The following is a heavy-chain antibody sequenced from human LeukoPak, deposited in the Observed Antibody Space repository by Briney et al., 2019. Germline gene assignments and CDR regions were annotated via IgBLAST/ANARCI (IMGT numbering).Heavy chain of an antibody. Sequence: GGSLRLSCAASGFTFSSYWMHWVRHTPGKGLVWVSRIKGDGSSTSYADSVKGRFTISRDNAKNALYLQMNSLRAEDTAVYYCARDKGDSDAPSFDYWGQGTLVTVSS. CDR2: IKGDGSST. D-gene: IGHD3-10*01. CDR1: GFTFSSYW. J-gene: IGHJ4*02. CDR3: ARDKGDSDAPSFDY. V-gene: IGHV3-74*01.